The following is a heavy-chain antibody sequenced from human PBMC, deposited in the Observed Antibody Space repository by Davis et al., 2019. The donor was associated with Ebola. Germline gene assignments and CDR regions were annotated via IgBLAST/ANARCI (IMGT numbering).Heavy chain of an antibody. D-gene: IGHD1-20*01. J-gene: IGHJ4*02. CDR3: SPDPVLTGKYV. Sequence: ASVKVSCKASGYTFTNYGITWVRQAPGQGLEWMGLISAYNGNSNYAQKLQGRVTMTTDTSTSTAYMELSRLTSEDTAVYYCSPDPVLTGKYVWGQGTLVIVTS. CDR1: GYTFTNYG. CDR2: ISAYNGNS. V-gene: IGHV1-18*01.